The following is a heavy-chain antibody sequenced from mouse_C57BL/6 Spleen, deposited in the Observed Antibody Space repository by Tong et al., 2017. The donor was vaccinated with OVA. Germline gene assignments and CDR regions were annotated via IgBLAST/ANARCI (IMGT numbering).Heavy chain of an antibody. J-gene: IGHJ1*03. V-gene: IGHV1-80*01. CDR3: ARREITTVVATHWYFDV. CDR2: IYPGDGDT. D-gene: IGHD1-1*01. Sequence: VQLQESGAELVKPGASVKISCKASGYAFSSYWMNWVKQRPGKGLEWIGQIYPGDGDTNYNGKFKGKATLTADKSSSTAYMQLSSLTSEDSAVYFCARREITTVVATHWYFDVWGTGTTVTVSS. CDR1: GYAFSSYW.